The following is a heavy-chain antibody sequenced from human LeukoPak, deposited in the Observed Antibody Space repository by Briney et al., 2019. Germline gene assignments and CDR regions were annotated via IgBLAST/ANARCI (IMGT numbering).Heavy chain of an antibody. CDR3: AKGSVVLATRGWFDP. CDR1: GFTFSSYA. Sequence: PGGSLRLSCAASGFTFSSYAMSWVRQAPGKGLEWVSAVSGSGNRTYYADSVKGRFNISRDNSKNTLYLQMNNLRAEDTAVYYCAKGSVVLATRGWFDPWGQGTLVTVSS. CDR2: VSGSGNRT. D-gene: IGHD3-3*02. V-gene: IGHV3-23*01. J-gene: IGHJ5*02.